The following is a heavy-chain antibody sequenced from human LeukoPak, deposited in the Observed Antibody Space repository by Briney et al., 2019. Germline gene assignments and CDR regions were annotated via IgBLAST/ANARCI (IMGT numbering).Heavy chain of an antibody. CDR3: AKGVWIFGVVSPDY. J-gene: IGHJ4*02. Sequence: GGSLRLSCAASGFTFSSYGMHWVRQAPGKGLEWVAFIRYDGSNKYYADSVKGRFTISRDNSKNTLYLQMNSLRAEDTAVYYCAKGVWIFGVVSPDYWGQGTLVTVSS. D-gene: IGHD3-3*01. CDR2: IRYDGSNK. CDR1: GFTFSSYG. V-gene: IGHV3-30*02.